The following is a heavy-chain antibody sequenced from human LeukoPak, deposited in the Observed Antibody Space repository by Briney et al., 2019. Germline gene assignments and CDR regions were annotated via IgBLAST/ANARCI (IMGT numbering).Heavy chain of an antibody. CDR2: IYYTGST. CDR3: ARLWGENFYEDRGAFDI. D-gene: IGHD2/OR15-2a*01. J-gene: IGHJ3*02. V-gene: IGHV4-39*07. Sequence: SETLSLTCTVSGGSISGSSNYWGWIRQPPGKGLEWIGSIYYTGSTYYNPSLKSRVTISVDTSKNQFSLKLSSVTAADTAVYYCARLWGENFYEDRGAFDIRGQGTMVTVSS. CDR1: GGSISGSSNY.